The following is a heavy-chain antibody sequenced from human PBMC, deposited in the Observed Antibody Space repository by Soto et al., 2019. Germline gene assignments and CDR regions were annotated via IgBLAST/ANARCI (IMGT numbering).Heavy chain of an antibody. CDR1: GYTFTSYG. CDR2: ISAYNGNT. J-gene: IGHJ6*02. V-gene: IGHV1-18*03. D-gene: IGHD3-3*01. Sequence: ASVKVSCKASGYTFTSYGISWVRQAPGQGLEWMGWISAYNGNTNYAQKLQGRVTMTTDTSTSTAYMELRSLRSDDMAVYYCAREDFWSGYYSPKGYYYGMDVWGQGTTVTVSS. CDR3: AREDFWSGYYSPKGYYYGMDV.